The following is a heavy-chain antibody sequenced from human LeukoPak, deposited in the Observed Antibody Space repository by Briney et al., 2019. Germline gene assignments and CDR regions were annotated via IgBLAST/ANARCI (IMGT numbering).Heavy chain of an antibody. CDR2: IYYSGST. CDR3: ARVKRKYQLLKPLHETPSHYFDY. D-gene: IGHD2-2*01. CDR1: GGSISSSSYY. V-gene: IGHV4-39*07. Sequence: PSETLSLTCTVSGGSISSSSYYWGWIRQPPGKGLEWIGSIYYSGSTYYNPSLKSRVTISLDTSKNQFSLKLSSVTAADTAMYYCARVKRKYQLLKPLHETPSHYFDYWGQGTLVTVSS. J-gene: IGHJ4*02.